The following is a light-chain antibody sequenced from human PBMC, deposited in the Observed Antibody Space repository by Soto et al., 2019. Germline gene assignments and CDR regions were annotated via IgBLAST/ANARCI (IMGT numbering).Light chain of an antibody. CDR2: WAS. CDR1: QSVLYSSNNKNY. V-gene: IGKV4-1*01. J-gene: IGKJ2*01. CDR3: QQNYSTPYT. Sequence: DIVLTQSPDSLAVSLGERATINCKSSQSVLYSSNNKNYLAWYQQKPGQPPKLLIYWASTRESVVPDLFSGRGSWTEFTITISSLQAEDVAVYCCQQNYSTPYTFGQGTKLEIK.